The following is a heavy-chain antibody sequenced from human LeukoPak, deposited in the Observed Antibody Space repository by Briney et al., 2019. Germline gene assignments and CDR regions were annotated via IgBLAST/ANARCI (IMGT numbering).Heavy chain of an antibody. Sequence: ASVKVSCKTSGYTFTSYDITWVRQAPGQGREWMGYISTYNYNTHHSQKFQGRVFMSTDSSSGTAYMDLQSLTSDDTAVYYCARHMREFWSRRQPGDAFDIWGQGTMVTVSS. J-gene: IGHJ3*02. CDR2: ISTYNYNT. V-gene: IGHV1-18*01. CDR3: ARHMREFWSRRQPGDAFDI. D-gene: IGHD3-3*01. CDR1: GYTFTSYD.